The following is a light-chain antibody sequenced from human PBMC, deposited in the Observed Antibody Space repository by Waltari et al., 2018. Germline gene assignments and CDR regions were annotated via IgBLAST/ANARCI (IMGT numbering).Light chain of an antibody. CDR1: SSDVGRFDY. J-gene: IGLJ2*01. Sequence: QSALTQPPSASGSPGQSGTISCTGTSSDVGRFDYVSWYQQHPGQTPKLLIYNVRQRPSGVPDRFSGSKSGNTASLIVSGLQADDEADYYCSSYAGSNIVFGGGTKLTVL. V-gene: IGLV2-8*01. CDR3: SSYAGSNIV. CDR2: NVR.